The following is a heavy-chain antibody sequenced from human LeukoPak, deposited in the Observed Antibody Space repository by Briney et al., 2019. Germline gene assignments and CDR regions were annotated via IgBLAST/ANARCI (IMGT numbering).Heavy chain of an antibody. CDR1: GFTFSIYG. J-gene: IGHJ4*02. CDR2: IRYDGSNK. CDR3: AARVPAATLRGY. V-gene: IGHV3-30*02. Sequence: PGGSLRLSCAASGFTFSIYGMHWVRQAPGKGLEWVAFIRYDGSNKYYADSVKGRFTISRDNSKNTLYLQMNSLRAEDTAVYYCAARVPAATLRGYWGQGTLVTVS. D-gene: IGHD2-2*01.